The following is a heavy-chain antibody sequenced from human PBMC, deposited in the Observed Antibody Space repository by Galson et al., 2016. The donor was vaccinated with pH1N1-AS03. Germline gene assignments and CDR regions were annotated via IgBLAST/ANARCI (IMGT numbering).Heavy chain of an antibody. J-gene: IGHJ3*01. D-gene: IGHD4-17*01. CDR3: TRDPVTISPDEALDL. Sequence: SLRLSCAASGFRFGDYGMGWVRQAPGKGLEWVANIKPDGSEKYYVDSLKGRFTISRDNAQNSLYLQLNSLRAEDTAMYYCTRDPVTISPDEALDLWGQGTTVTVSS. CDR2: IKPDGSEK. V-gene: IGHV3-7*03. CDR1: GFRFGDYG.